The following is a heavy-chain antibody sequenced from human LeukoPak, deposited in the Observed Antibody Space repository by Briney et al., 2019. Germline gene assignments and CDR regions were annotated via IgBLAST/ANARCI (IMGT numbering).Heavy chain of an antibody. Sequence: GGSLRLSCAASGFTFSSYWMHWVRQAPGKGLVWVSRINSDGSSTSYADSVKGRFTISRDNAKNTLYLQMNSLRAEDTAVYYCARYSYDSSGYYEDYWYFDLWGRGTLVTVSS. J-gene: IGHJ2*01. CDR1: GFTFSSYW. V-gene: IGHV3-74*01. CDR2: INSDGSST. CDR3: ARYSYDSSGYYEDYWYFDL. D-gene: IGHD3-22*01.